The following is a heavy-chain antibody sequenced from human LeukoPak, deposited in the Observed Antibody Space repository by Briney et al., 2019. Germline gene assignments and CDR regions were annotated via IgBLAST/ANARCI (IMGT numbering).Heavy chain of an antibody. J-gene: IGHJ4*02. CDR1: GFTFSSYA. CDR2: ISGSGVST. V-gene: IGHV3-23*01. Sequence: GGSLRLSCAASGFTFSSYAMSWVRQAPGKGLEWVSAISGSGVSTYYADSVKGRFTVSRDIFKNTLYLQMNSLRAEDTAVYYCAKAPANYVDTAMGTFDYWGQGTLVTVSS. D-gene: IGHD5-18*01. CDR3: AKAPANYVDTAMGTFDY.